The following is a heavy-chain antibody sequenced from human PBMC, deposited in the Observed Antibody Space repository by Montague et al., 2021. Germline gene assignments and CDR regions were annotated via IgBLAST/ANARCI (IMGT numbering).Heavy chain of an antibody. CDR1: GLIFSHSW. CDR2: VNPDGSQV. Sequence: SLRLSCAASGLIFSHSWTAWVRLPPGKGLEWVAGVNPDGSQVGYVESVKGRFTVSKDNAKNSLFLQMNSLRGDDTARYYCARNPAYGALDYWGQGTRVTVSS. D-gene: IGHD4/OR15-4a*01. CDR3: ARNPAYGALDY. V-gene: IGHV3-7*03. J-gene: IGHJ4*02.